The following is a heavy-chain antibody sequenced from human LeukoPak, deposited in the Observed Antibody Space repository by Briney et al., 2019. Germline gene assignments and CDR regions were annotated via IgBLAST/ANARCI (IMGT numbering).Heavy chain of an antibody. J-gene: IGHJ4*02. CDR3: AAGITGTTSAFDY. D-gene: IGHD1-20*01. CDR2: FDPEDGEP. Sequence: ASVTVSCKVSGYTLTELSMHWVRQAPGKGLEWMGGFDPEDGEPIYAQKFQGRVTMTEDTSTDTAYMELSSLRSEDTAVYYCAAGITGTTSAFDYWGQGTLVTVSS. CDR1: GYTLTELS. V-gene: IGHV1-24*01.